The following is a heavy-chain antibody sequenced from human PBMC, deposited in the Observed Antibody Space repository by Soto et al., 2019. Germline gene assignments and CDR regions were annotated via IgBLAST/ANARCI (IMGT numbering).Heavy chain of an antibody. CDR2: IIPIIGIN. Sequence: QVQLVQSGAEVKKPGSSVKVSCKASGGTFSTYTITWVRQAPGQGLEWMGRIIPIIGINNYAQKFQGSVTISADKFTRTAYMELTGLRSDDTAVYYCAGDPDSHYNDSHASSYPWGQGTLVTVSS. J-gene: IGHJ5*02. D-gene: IGHD4-4*01. V-gene: IGHV1-69*08. CDR1: GGTFSTYT. CDR3: AGDPDSHYNDSHASSYP.